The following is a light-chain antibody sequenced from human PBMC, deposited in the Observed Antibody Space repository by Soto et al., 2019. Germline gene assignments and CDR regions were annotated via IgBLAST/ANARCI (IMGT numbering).Light chain of an antibody. J-gene: IGKJ1*01. V-gene: IGKV3-15*01. CDR1: QSVSSN. CDR3: QQYNSWPLT. Sequence: EIVMTQSPATLSVSPGERATLSCRASQSVSSNLAWYQQKPGQAPRLLIYGASARATGIPDRFSGSGSGTEFTLTISRLQSEDFAVYHCQQYNSWPLTFGQGTKVDIK. CDR2: GAS.